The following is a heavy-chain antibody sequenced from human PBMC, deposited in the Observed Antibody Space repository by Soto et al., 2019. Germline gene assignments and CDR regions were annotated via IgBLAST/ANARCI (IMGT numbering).Heavy chain of an antibody. J-gene: IGHJ5*02. Sequence: QVQLVQSGAEVKKPGSSVKVSCKASGGTFSSYTISWVRQAPGQGLEWMGRIIPILGIANYAQKFQGRVTIIANKSTSTAYMELSSLRSEDTAVYYCARGGGGWCTNGVCYGWFDPWGQGTLVTVSS. CDR1: GGTFSSYT. V-gene: IGHV1-69*02. CDR3: ARGGGGWCTNGVCYGWFDP. D-gene: IGHD2-8*01. CDR2: IIPILGIA.